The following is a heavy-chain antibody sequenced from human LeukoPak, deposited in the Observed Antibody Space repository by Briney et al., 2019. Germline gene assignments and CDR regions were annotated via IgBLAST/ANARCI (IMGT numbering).Heavy chain of an antibody. D-gene: IGHD3-22*01. CDR3: ARVISDSSGYYWVYYYYGMDV. CDR1: GFTFSTYW. J-gene: IGHJ6*02. CDR2: ISSSSSYI. V-gene: IGHV3-21*01. Sequence: GGSLRLSCAASGFTFSTYWMSWVRQAPGKGLEWVSSISSSSSYIYYADSVKGRFTISRDNAKNSLYLQMNSLRAEDTAVYYCARVISDSSGYYWVYYYYGMDVWGQGTTVTVSS.